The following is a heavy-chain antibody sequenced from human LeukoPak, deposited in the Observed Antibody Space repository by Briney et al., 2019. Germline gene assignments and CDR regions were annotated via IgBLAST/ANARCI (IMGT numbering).Heavy chain of an antibody. V-gene: IGHV1-2*02. CDR3: ARNQDDILTGSLCVRAFDI. CDR2: INPNSGDT. Sequence: GASVKVSCKASGYTFTGYYMHWVRQDPGQGLEWMGWINPNSGDTNYAQKFQGRVTMTRDKSTSTVYMELSSLRSEDTAVYYCARNQDDILTGSLCVRAFDIWGQGTMVTVSS. D-gene: IGHD3-9*01. CDR1: GYTFTGYY. J-gene: IGHJ3*02.